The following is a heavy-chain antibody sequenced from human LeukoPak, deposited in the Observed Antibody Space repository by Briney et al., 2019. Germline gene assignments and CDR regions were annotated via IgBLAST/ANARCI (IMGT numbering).Heavy chain of an antibody. Sequence: GSLRLSCAASGFTFRSYEMSWVRQAPGKGLEWIGETYHSGSTNYNSSLKSRVTISLDTSKNQFSLKLSSVTAADTAVYYCARGRRIVVVLGATRTHRDYYMDVWGKGTTVTVSS. J-gene: IGHJ6*03. V-gene: IGHV4-34*01. CDR1: GFTFRSYE. CDR2: TYHSGST. CDR3: ARGRRIVVVLGATRTHRDYYMDV. D-gene: IGHD2-15*01.